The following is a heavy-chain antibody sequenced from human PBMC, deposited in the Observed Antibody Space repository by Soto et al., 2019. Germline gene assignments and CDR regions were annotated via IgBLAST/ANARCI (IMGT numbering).Heavy chain of an antibody. CDR3: SRVPHGIYSSSDY. Sequence: GGSLRLSCAASGFTFSSYAMHWVRQAPGKGLEWVAVISYDGSNKYYAYSVKGRFTISRDNSKNTLYLQMNSLRAEDTAVYYCSRVPHGIYSSSDYWGQGTLVTVSS. CDR2: ISYDGSNK. CDR1: GFTFSSYA. D-gene: IGHD6-6*01. J-gene: IGHJ4*02. V-gene: IGHV3-30*04.